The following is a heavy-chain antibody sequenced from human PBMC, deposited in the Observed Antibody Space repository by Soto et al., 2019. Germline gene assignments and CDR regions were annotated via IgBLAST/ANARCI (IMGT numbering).Heavy chain of an antibody. Sequence: PSETLSLTCTVSGGSISSYYWSWIRQPPGKGLEWIGYIYYSGSTNYNPSLKSRVTISVDTSKNQFSLKLSPVTAADTAVYYCARDRYSYGYYFDYWGQGTLVTVSS. J-gene: IGHJ4*02. CDR3: ARDRYSYGYYFDY. CDR2: IYYSGST. V-gene: IGHV4-59*01. CDR1: GGSISSYY. D-gene: IGHD5-18*01.